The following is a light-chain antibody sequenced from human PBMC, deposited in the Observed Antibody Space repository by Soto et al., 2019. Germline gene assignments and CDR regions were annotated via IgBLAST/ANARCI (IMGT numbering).Light chain of an antibody. CDR3: SSFTTTYFYV. CDR2: GVT. Sequence: QSALTQPASVSGSLGQSITLSCTGSGGDIGAYSYVSWYQQHPGKAPKLIIYGVTHRPSGVSSRFSASKSAYTASLTISALQAEDEADYYCSSFTTTYFYVFGPGTKLTVL. V-gene: IGLV2-14*01. J-gene: IGLJ1*01. CDR1: GGDIGAYSY.